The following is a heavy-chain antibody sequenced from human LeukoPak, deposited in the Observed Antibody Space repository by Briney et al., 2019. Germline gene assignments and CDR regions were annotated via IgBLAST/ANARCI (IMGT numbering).Heavy chain of an antibody. J-gene: IGHJ4*02. Sequence: PGGSLRLSCAASGFTFSSYWMSWVRQAPGKGLQWVANINQDGSEKYYVDSVKGRFTISRDNAKNSLYLQMSSLRPEDTAVYYCVSLPRTTVTTSGDYWGQGTLVTVSS. D-gene: IGHD4-17*01. CDR2: INQDGSEK. CDR3: VSLPRTTVTTSGDY. V-gene: IGHV3-7*02. CDR1: GFTFSSYW.